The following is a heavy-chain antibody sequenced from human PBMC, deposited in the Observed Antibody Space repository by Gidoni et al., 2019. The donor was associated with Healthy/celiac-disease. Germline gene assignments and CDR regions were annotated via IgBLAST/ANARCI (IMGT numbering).Heavy chain of an antibody. V-gene: IGHV3-23*01. D-gene: IGHD4-17*01. CDR1: GFTFSSYA. J-gene: IGHJ6*02. CDR3: ANRYGDDLLPGDLDYYYGMDV. CDR2: ISCSGGIT. Sequence: EVQLLESGGGLVQHGGSLRLSCAASGFTFSSYAMSWVRQAPGKGLEWVSAISCSGGITYYEDSVKCRFTISRDYSKNTLYRKMNSLRAEDTAVYYCANRYGDDLLPGDLDYYYGMDVWGQGTTVTVS.